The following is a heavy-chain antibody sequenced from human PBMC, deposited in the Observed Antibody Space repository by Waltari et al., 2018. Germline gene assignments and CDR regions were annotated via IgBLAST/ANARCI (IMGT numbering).Heavy chain of an antibody. CDR1: GGSFSGYY. D-gene: IGHD3-3*01. V-gene: IGHV4-34*01. J-gene: IGHJ4*02. Sequence: QVQLQQWGAGLLKPSQTLSLTCAVYGGSFSGYYWSWTRHPPGTGLDWIGEINHSGSTNYNPSLKSRVTISVDTSKNQFSLKLSSVTAADTAVYYCARGVVNYDFWSGYYTSVSTLDYWGQGTLVTVSS. CDR3: ARGVVNYDFWSGYYTSVSTLDY. CDR2: INHSGST.